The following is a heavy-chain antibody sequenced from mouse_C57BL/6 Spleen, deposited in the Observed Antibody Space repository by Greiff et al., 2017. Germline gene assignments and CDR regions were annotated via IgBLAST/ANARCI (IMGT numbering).Heavy chain of an antibody. CDR1: GFTFSSYT. CDR3: ARLPNYYGSYYFDY. J-gene: IGHJ2*01. CDR2: ISGGGGNT. V-gene: IGHV5-9*01. D-gene: IGHD1-1*01. Sequence: EVKVVESGGGLVKPGGSLKLSCAASGFTFSSYTMSWVRQTPEKRLEWVATISGGGGNTYYPDSVKGRFTISRDNAKNTLYLQMSSLRSEDTALYYCARLPNYYGSYYFDYWGQGTTLTVSS.